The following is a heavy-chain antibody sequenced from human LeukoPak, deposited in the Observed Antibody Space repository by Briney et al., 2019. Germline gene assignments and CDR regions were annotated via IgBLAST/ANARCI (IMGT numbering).Heavy chain of an antibody. CDR2: IYTSGST. CDR3: ARAETYYDILTRFDP. CDR1: GGSISSGTFY. V-gene: IGHV4-61*02. D-gene: IGHD3-9*01. J-gene: IGHJ5*02. Sequence: PSQTLSLTCTVSGGSISSGTFYWNWIRQPAGKGLESIGPIYTSGSTYYNPSLKSRVTISVDTSKNQFSLKLSSVTAADTAVYYCARAETYYDILTRFDPWGQGTLVTVSS.